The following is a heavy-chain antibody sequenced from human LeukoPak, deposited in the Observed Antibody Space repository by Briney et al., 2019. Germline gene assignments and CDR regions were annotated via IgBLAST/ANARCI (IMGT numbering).Heavy chain of an antibody. CDR2: ISSSGSTI. CDR3: ARGLHYYDSSGYTYYFDY. CDR1: GFTFSDYY. J-gene: IGHJ4*02. Sequence: GGSLRLSCAASGFTFSDYYMSWIRQAPGKGLEWVSYISSSGSTIYYADSVKGRFTISRDNAKNSLYLQMNSLRAEDTAVYYCARGLHYYDSSGYTYYFDYWGQGTLVTVSS. V-gene: IGHV3-11*01. D-gene: IGHD3-22*01.